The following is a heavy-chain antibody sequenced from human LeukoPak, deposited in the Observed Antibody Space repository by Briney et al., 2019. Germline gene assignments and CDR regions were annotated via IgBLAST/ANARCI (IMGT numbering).Heavy chain of an antibody. CDR2: IGGHETDT. CDR1: GFTFSDYA. V-gene: IGHV3-23*01. D-gene: IGHD3-16*01. J-gene: IGHJ3*02. Sequence: GGSLRLSCAVSGFTFSDYAMSWVRQAPGKGLEWVSGIGGHETDTHCADSVRGRFTISRDNSKSTLYLQMNSLRAEDTAAYYCAKDRQSRNNVWDPFDIWGQGTMVTVSS. CDR3: AKDRQSRNNVWDPFDI.